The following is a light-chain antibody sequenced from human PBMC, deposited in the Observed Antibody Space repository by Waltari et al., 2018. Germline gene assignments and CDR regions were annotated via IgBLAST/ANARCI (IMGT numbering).Light chain of an antibody. Sequence: EIVLTQSPGTLSLSPGDRVTPSCRASQTVSSSYLAWYQHKPGQAPRLLIDGAYSRATGIPDRFSGSGSATDFTLSISRLEPEDFAVYYCQQYGSSPITFGQGTRLE. CDR2: GAY. CDR1: QTVSSSY. J-gene: IGKJ5*01. CDR3: QQYGSSPIT. V-gene: IGKV3-20*01.